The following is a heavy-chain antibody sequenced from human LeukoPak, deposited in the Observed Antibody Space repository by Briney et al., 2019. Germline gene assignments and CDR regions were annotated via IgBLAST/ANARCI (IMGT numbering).Heavy chain of an antibody. J-gene: IGHJ4*02. V-gene: IGHV4-39*07. CDR1: GGSISSSSYY. CDR2: IYYSGST. CDR3: ARGLLYFDWLPAAYYFDY. D-gene: IGHD3-9*01. Sequence: SETLSLTCTVSGGSISSSSYYWGWIRQPPGKGLEWIGSIYYSGSTYYNPSLKSRVTISVDTSKNQFSLKLSSVTAADTAVYYCARGLLYFDWLPAAYYFDYWGQGTLVTVSS.